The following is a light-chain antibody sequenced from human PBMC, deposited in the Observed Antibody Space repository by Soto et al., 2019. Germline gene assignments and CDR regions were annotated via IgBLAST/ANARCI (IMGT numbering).Light chain of an antibody. CDR1: QSVSSSY. Sequence: EIVLTQSPGTLSLSPGERATLSCRASQSVSSSYLAWYQQKPGQAPRLLIYGASSRATGIPDRFSGSGSGTDFTLTISRLEPEDFAVYYCQQYGSAPVTFGQGTRLEMK. CDR3: QQYGSAPVT. J-gene: IGKJ5*01. V-gene: IGKV3-20*01. CDR2: GAS.